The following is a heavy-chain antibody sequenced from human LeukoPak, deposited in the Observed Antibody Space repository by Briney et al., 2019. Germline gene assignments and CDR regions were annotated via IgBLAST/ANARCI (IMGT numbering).Heavy chain of an antibody. V-gene: IGHV1-18*01. CDR1: GYTFTSYG. Sequence: ASVKVSCKASGYTFTSYGISWMRQAPGQGLEWMGWISAYNGNTNYAQKLQGRVTMTTDTSTSTAYMELRSLRSDDTAIYYCARDEYYYDSNDYTGWFDPWGQGTLVTVSS. J-gene: IGHJ5*02. CDR2: ISAYNGNT. CDR3: ARDEYYYDSNDYTGWFDP. D-gene: IGHD3-22*01.